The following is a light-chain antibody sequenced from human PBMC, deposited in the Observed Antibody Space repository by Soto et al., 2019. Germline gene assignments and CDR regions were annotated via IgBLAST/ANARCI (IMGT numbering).Light chain of an antibody. CDR2: WAS. CDR3: QQSYSTPPT. V-gene: IGKV4-1*01. J-gene: IGKJ1*01. Sequence: DIVMTQSPDSLAVSLGERATINCKSSQSVLYSSNNKNYLAWYQQKLGQPPKLLIYWASTRESGVPDRFSGSGSGTDFPLTISSLQAEDVAVYYCQQSYSTPPTFGQGTKVEIK. CDR1: QSVLYSSNNKNY.